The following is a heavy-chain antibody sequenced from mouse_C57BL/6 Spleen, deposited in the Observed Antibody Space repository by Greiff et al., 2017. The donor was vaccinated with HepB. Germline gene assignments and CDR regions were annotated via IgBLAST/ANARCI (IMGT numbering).Heavy chain of an antibody. V-gene: IGHV5-4*01. D-gene: IGHD2-4*01. J-gene: IGHJ2*01. CDR1: GFTFSSYA. CDR2: ISDGGSYT. Sequence: EVNLVESGGGLVKPGGSLKLSCAASGFTFSSYAMSWVRQTPEKRLEWVATISDGGSYTYYPDNVKGRFTISRDNAKNNLYLQMSHLKSEDTAMYYCARDDDYDEGDYFDYWGQGTTLTVSS. CDR3: ARDDDYDEGDYFDY.